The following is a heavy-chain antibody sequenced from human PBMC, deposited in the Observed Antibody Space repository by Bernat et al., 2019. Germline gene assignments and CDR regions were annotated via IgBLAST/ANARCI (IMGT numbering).Heavy chain of an antibody. CDR3: AKERRFATKKYNWFDP. CDR2: ISYDGSNK. V-gene: IGHV3-30*18. J-gene: IGHJ5*02. D-gene: IGHD3-10*01. Sequence: QVQLVESGGGVVQPGRSLRLSCAASGFTFSSYGMHWVRQAPGKGLEWVAVISYDGSNKYYADSVKGRFTISRDNSKNTLYLQMNSLRAEDTAVYYCAKERRFATKKYNWFDPWGQGTLVTVSS. CDR1: GFTFSSYG.